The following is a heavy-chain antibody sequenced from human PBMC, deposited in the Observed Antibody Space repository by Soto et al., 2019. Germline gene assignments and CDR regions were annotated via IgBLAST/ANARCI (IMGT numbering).Heavy chain of an antibody. CDR2: INAGNGNT. D-gene: IGHD2-8*01. Sequence: ASVKLSCKASGYTFTSYAMHWVRQAPGQRLEWMGWINAGNGNTKYSQKFQGRVTITRDTSASTAYMELSSLRSEDTAVYYCARQLASKRVLSNWFDPWGQGTLVTVSS. V-gene: IGHV1-3*01. CDR3: ARQLASKRVLSNWFDP. J-gene: IGHJ5*02. CDR1: GYTFTSYA.